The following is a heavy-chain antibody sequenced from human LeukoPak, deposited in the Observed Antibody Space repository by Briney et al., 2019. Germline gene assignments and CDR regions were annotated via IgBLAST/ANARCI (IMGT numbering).Heavy chain of an antibody. CDR1: GGTFSSYA. CDR2: IIPIFGTT. V-gene: IGHV1-69*06. J-gene: IGHJ5*02. D-gene: IGHD6-19*01. Sequence: SVKVSCKASGGTFSSYAISWVRQAPGQGLEWMGGIIPIFGTTNYAQKFQDRVTITADKSTSTAYMELSSLRSEDTAVYYCARGEDRSSGWYNWFDPWGQGTLVTVSS. CDR3: ARGEDRSSGWYNWFDP.